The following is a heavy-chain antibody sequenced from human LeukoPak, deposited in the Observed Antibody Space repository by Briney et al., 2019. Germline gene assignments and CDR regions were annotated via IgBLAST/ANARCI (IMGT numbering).Heavy chain of an antibody. CDR2: MNPNSGNT. CDR3: ARRPSPPDAFDI. J-gene: IGHJ3*02. Sequence: ASVMVSCKASGYTFTSYDINWVRQATGQGLEWMGWMNPNSGNTGYAQKFQGRVTMTRNTSISTAYMELSSLRSEDTAVYYCARRPSPPDAFDIWGQGTMVTVSS. CDR1: GYTFTSYD. V-gene: IGHV1-8*01.